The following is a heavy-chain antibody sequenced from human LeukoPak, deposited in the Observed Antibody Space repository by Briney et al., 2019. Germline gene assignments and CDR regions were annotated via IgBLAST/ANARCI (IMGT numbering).Heavy chain of an antibody. CDR1: GGSISSGSYY. V-gene: IGHV4-61*02. D-gene: IGHD4-17*01. CDR2: IYTSGST. J-gene: IGHJ6*03. Sequence: SETLSLTCTVSGGSISSGSYYWSWIRQPAGKGLEWIGRIYTSGSTNYNPSLKSRVTISVDTSKNQFSLKLSSVTAADTAVYYCARNYGDYPYYYYYMDVWGKGTTVTISS. CDR3: ARNYGDYPYYYYYMDV.